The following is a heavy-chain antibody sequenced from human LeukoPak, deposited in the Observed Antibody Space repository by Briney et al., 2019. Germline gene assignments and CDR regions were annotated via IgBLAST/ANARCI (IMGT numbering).Heavy chain of an antibody. CDR2: INQDGREK. D-gene: IGHD4-17*01. V-gene: IGHV3-7*01. CDR1: GFNFTSYW. CDR3: AREYDYANRGLDY. Sequence: PGGSLRLSCAASGFNFTSYWMSWVRQAPGKGLEGVATINQDGREKFYVDSVKGRFTISRDDATSSLSLQMNSLRGEDTAVYYCAREYDYANRGLDYWGQGTLVTVSS. J-gene: IGHJ4*02.